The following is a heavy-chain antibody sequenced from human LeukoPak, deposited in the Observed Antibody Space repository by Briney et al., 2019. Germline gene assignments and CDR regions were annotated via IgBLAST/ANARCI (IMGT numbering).Heavy chain of an antibody. CDR2: INPNSGGT. J-gene: IGHJ5*02. V-gene: IGHV1-2*06. Sequence: GASVKVSCKASGYTFTGYYMHWVRQAPGQGLEWMGRINPNSGGTNYAQKFQGRVTMTRDTSISTAYMELRSLRSDDTAVYYCARFYDSSGYYLFDPWGQGTLVTVSS. CDR3: ARFYDSSGYYLFDP. CDR1: GYTFTGYY. D-gene: IGHD3-22*01.